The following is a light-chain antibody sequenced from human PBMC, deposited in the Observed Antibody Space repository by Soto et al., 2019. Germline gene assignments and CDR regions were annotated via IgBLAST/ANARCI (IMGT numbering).Light chain of an antibody. J-gene: IGKJ4*01. CDR2: GSS. Sequence: EIVMTQPPATLSVSTGERATLSCRASQSVSNNLAWFQQKPGQAPRLLIYGSSTRATGIPARFSGRGSGTEFTLTISSLQSEDFAVYYCHQYNSWPLTFGGGTKVDIK. V-gene: IGKV3-15*01. CDR1: QSVSNN. CDR3: HQYNSWPLT.